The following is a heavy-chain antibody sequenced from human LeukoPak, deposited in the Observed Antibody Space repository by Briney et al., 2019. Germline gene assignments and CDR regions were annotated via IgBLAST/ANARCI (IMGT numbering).Heavy chain of an antibody. CDR1: VGDFSRYP. CDR3: ARLAPVRTYYPYDD. D-gene: IGHD1-26*01. V-gene: IGHV1-69*13. Sequence: ASVNVSCKASVGDFSRYPISWVRQSPGQGLEWMGGIIPIFGTADYAQKFQGRVTISADESTTTAYMALNSLTSEDSAVYYCARLAPVRTYYPYDDWGQGTLVTVSS. CDR2: IIPIFGTA. J-gene: IGHJ4*02.